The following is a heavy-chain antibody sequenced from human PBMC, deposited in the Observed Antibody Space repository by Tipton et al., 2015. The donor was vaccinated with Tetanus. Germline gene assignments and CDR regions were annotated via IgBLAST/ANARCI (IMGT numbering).Heavy chain of an antibody. CDR3: AKDGCFSVGCLGSDY. CDR1: GFTINNYW. J-gene: IGHJ4*02. Sequence: SLRLSCAASGFTINNYWMSWVRQAPGKGLEWVAAISGRDGNTYYADSVRGRFTISRDNSKNTLYLQMNSLRAEDTAVYYCAKDGCFSVGCLGSDYWGQGNLVTVSS. V-gene: IGHV3-23*01. D-gene: IGHD5/OR15-5a*01. CDR2: ISGRDGNT.